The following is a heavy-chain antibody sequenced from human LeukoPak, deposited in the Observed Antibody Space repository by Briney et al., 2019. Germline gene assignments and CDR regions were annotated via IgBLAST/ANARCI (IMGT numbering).Heavy chain of an antibody. Sequence: GGSLRLSCAASGFTFSSYGMHWVRQAPGKGLEWVAVISYDGSNKYYADSVKGRFTISRDNAKNTVYLQMNSLRAEDTALYYCVRGQARAWGLDYWGQGTPVTVSS. D-gene: IGHD3-16*01. J-gene: IGHJ4*02. CDR2: ISYDGSNK. CDR1: GFTFSSYG. CDR3: VRGQARAWGLDY. V-gene: IGHV3-30*03.